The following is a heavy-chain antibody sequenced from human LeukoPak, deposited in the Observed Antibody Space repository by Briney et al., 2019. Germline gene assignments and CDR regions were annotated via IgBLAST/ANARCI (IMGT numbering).Heavy chain of an antibody. V-gene: IGHV4-59*01. J-gene: IGHJ5*02. CDR1: GGSISSYY. D-gene: IGHD3-10*01. Sequence: SETLSLTCTVSGGSISSYYWSWIRQPPGKGLEWIGYIYYSGSTNYNPSLKSRVTISVDTSKNQFSLNLSSVTAADTAVYYCARPGSGGHNGFDPWGQGTLVTVSS. CDR2: IYYSGST. CDR3: ARPGSGGHNGFDP.